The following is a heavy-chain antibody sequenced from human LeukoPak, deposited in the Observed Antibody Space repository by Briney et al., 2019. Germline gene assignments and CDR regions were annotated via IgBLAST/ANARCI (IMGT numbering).Heavy chain of an antibody. Sequence: PGGSLRLSCAASGFTFSSYGMHWVRQAPGKGLEWVAVISYDGSNKYYADSVKGRFTISRDNSKNTLYLQMNSLRAEDTAVYYCAKTFDIAVAGAIDYWGQGTLVTVSS. D-gene: IGHD6-19*01. V-gene: IGHV3-30*18. J-gene: IGHJ4*02. CDR1: GFTFSSYG. CDR3: AKTFDIAVAGAIDY. CDR2: ISYDGSNK.